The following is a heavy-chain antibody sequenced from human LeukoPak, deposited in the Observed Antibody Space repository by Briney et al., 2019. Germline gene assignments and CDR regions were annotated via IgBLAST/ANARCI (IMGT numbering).Heavy chain of an antibody. D-gene: IGHD1-26*01. CDR1: GGTLSSYA. CDR3: AREKWEPPYYYFGLDV. Sequence: SVKVSCKDSGGTLSSYAISWVRQAPGQGLEWMGGIFPFFGTPNYAQKFQGRLTLIADESTNMAYMELSGLRSEDTAIYYCAREKWEPPYYYFGLDVWGQGTTVTVS. J-gene: IGHJ6*02. V-gene: IGHV1-69*01. CDR2: IFPFFGTP.